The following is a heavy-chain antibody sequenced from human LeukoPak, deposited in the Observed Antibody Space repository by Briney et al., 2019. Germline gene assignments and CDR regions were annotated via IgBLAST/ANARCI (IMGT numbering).Heavy chain of an antibody. D-gene: IGHD3-22*01. Sequence: GGSLRLSCAASGFTFNNYGMHWVRQAPGKGLEWVSAISGSGGSTYYADSVKGRFTISRDNSKNTLYLQMNSLRAEDTAVYYCAKDPTGYYYDSSGYYHMAAYFDYWAREPWSPSPQ. V-gene: IGHV3-23*01. CDR3: AKDPTGYYYDSSGYYHMAAYFDY. J-gene: IGHJ4*02. CDR2: ISGSGGST. CDR1: GFTFNNYG.